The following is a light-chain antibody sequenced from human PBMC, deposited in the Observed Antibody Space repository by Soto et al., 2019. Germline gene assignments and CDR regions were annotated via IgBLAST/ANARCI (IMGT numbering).Light chain of an antibody. CDR2: KAS. CDR3: QQYKGT. V-gene: IGKV1-5*03. J-gene: IGKJ1*01. CDR1: QSISTW. Sequence: DIQMTQSPSTLSASVGDRDTITCRASQSISTWLAWYQQKPGKAPKLLIYKASSLESGVPSRFSGSGSGTEFTLTISSLQPDDFATYYCQQYKGTVGPGTKVDSK.